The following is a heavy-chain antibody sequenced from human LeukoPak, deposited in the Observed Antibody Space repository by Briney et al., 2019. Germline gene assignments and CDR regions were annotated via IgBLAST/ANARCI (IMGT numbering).Heavy chain of an antibody. J-gene: IGHJ4*02. V-gene: IGHV3-23*01. Sequence: GGSLRLSCAASGFTFNNYAMNWVRQAPGKGLEWVSSISGGGETTYYADSVKGRFTISRDNSKNTLYLQMNSLRAEDTAVYYCAHIDYVDTAMENYFDYWGQGTLVTVSS. CDR2: ISGGGETT. CDR3: AHIDYVDTAMENYFDY. D-gene: IGHD5-18*01. CDR1: GFTFNNYA.